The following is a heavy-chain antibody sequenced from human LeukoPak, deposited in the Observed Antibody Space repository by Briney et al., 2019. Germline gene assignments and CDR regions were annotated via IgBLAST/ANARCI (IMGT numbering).Heavy chain of an antibody. D-gene: IGHD2-2*01. V-gene: IGHV1-8*01. CDR2: MNPNSGNT. CDR1: GYTFTSYD. Sequence: ASVKVSCKASGYTFTSYDINWVRQATGQGLEWMGWMNPNSGNTGYAQKFQGRVTMTRNTSISTAYMELGGLRSEDTAVYYCARGRGRYCSSTSCLYVRYYYYYMDVWGKGTTVTVSS. J-gene: IGHJ6*03. CDR3: ARGRGRYCSSTSCLYVRYYYYYMDV.